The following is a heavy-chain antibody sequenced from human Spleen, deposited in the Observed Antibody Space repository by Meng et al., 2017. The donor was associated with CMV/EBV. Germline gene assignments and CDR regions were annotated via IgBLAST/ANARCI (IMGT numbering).Heavy chain of an antibody. CDR2: IYTSGGT. J-gene: IGHJ4*02. D-gene: IGHD5-12*01. CDR1: GGAITSYY. CDR3: ARGYSGYGRFFDY. Sequence: GQVPESVPGLGKPSWHLSLTCTGSGGAITSYYWSWFRQPAGKGLGWIVRIYTSGGTNYNPSLKSRVTMSVDTSKNQFSLKLSSVTAADTAVYYCARGYSGYGRFFDYWGQGTLVTVSS. V-gene: IGHV4-4*07.